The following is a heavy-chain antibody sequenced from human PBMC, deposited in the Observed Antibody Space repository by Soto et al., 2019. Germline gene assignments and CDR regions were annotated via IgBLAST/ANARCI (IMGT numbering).Heavy chain of an antibody. J-gene: IGHJ4*02. CDR3: TTDRRHGGYITDLFY. D-gene: IGHD4-17*01. CDR1: GFSFTDAW. CDR2: IKSKTDGETR. Sequence: EVQLVESGGGFVKPGGSLRLSCAASGFSFTDAWMNWVRQAPGKGLEWVGRIKSKTDGETRNYTAPVKGRFTISRDDSANTLFLQMNDLKTEDTAVYYCTTDRRHGGYITDLFYWGQGSLVTVSS. V-gene: IGHV3-15*07.